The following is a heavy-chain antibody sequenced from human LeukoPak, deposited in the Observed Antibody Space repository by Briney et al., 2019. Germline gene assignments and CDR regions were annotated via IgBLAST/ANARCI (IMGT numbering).Heavy chain of an antibody. CDR2: IRYDGSNT. D-gene: IGHD2/OR15-2a*01. J-gene: IGHJ4*02. Sequence: QPGGSLRLSCAASGFTFNNYGMHWVRQAPGKGLEWLAFIRYDGSNTYYADSVKGRFTVSRDDSKNTLYLQMNSLRGDDTAVYYCAKDGTSYYYIYYWGPGNLVTVSS. V-gene: IGHV3-30*02. CDR3: AKDGTSYYYIYY. CDR1: GFTFNNYG.